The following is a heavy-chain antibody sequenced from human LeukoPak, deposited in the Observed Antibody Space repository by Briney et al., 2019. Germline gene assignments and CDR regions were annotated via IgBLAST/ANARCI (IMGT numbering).Heavy chain of an antibody. V-gene: IGHV3-15*01. CDR1: GFTFTNAW. D-gene: IGHD3-10*01. CDR3: TTDLGTYYHGSQRLIPIDY. J-gene: IGHJ4*02. CDR2: IKSKTDGETT. Sequence: GSLRLSCVDSGFTFTNAWMSWVRQAPGKGLEWIXRIKSKTDGETTNYAEPVRGRFTISRDDSKSAVYLQMNSLKIEDTAVYYCTTDLGTYYHGSQRLIPIDYWGQGTLVTVSS.